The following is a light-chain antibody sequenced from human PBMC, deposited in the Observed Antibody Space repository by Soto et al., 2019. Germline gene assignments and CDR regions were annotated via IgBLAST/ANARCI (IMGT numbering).Light chain of an antibody. CDR1: QSVGSY. CDR2: GAS. CDR3: QHYQVGQPIA. V-gene: IGKV3-20*01. Sequence: EIVLTQSPGTLSLSRWERGTLSGISSQSVGSYLAWYQQKPGQAPSLLMSGASSRATGIPDRFSGSGSETDFTLTISRLEPEDFALYYCQHYQVGQPIAFGRGTRLEI. J-gene: IGKJ5*01.